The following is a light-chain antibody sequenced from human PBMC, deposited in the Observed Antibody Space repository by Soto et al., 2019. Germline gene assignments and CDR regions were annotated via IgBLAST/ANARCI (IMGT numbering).Light chain of an antibody. V-gene: IGKV3-15*01. CDR2: GAS. CDR3: QQYNNWPPWT. J-gene: IGKJ1*01. Sequence: EIVMTQSPATLSVSPGEGATLSCRASQSVSSNLVWYQQKPGQAPRLVIYGASTRATGIPARFSGSGSGTEFTLTISSLQSEDFAVYYCQQYNNWPPWTFGQGTKVEIK. CDR1: QSVSSN.